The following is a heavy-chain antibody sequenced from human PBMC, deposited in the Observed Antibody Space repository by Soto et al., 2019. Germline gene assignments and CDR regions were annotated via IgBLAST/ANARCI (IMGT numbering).Heavy chain of an antibody. CDR2: ISGSGDST. J-gene: IGHJ4*02. CDR1: GFTFSTYA. D-gene: IGHD6-19*01. Sequence: EVQLLESGGGLVQPGGSLRLSCAASGFTFSTYAMNWVRQAPGKGLEWVSGISGSGDSTYYADSVKGRFTVSRDNSKNTLYLQMNSLRGEDTAVFYCAKERCSGWSFDYWGQGTLVTVSP. V-gene: IGHV3-23*01. CDR3: AKERCSGWSFDY.